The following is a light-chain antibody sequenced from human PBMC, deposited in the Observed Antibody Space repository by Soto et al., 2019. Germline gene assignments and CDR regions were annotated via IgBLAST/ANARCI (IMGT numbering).Light chain of an antibody. CDR2: EVT. CDR1: SNDIGEYHY. Sequence: QSALTQLPSASGSPGQSVTIPCTGTSNDIGEYHYVSWYQQHPGKAPKLMIYEVTQRPSGVPHRFSGSKSGNTASLTVSGLQPEDEADYYCTSYAGSDNPVLFGGGTKVTVL. J-gene: IGLJ2*01. V-gene: IGLV2-8*01. CDR3: TSYAGSDNPVL.